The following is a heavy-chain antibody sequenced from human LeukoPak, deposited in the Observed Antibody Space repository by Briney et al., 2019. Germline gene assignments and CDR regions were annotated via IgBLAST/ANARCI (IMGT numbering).Heavy chain of an antibody. Sequence: SVKVSCKASGYTFTSYGISWVRQAPGQGLEWMGGIIPIFGTANYAQKFQGRVTITADKSTSTAYMELSSLRSEDTAVYYCARAEEGYYYYYMDVWGKGTTVTVSS. CDR3: ARAEEGYYYYYMDV. V-gene: IGHV1-69*06. CDR2: IIPIFGTA. J-gene: IGHJ6*03. CDR1: GYTFTSYG.